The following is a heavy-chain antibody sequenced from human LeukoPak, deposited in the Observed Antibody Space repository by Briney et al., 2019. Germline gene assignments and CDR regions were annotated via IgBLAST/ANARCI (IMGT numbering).Heavy chain of an antibody. CDR1: GGTFSSYA. D-gene: IGHD3-10*01. J-gene: IGHJ4*02. Sequence: ASVKVSCKASGGTFSSYAISWVRQAPGQGLEWMGGIIPIFGTANYAQKFQGRVTITADKSTSTAYMELSSLRSEDTAVYYCARGWFGELVFDYWGQGTLVTVSS. CDR2: IIPIFGTA. CDR3: ARGWFGELVFDY. V-gene: IGHV1-69*06.